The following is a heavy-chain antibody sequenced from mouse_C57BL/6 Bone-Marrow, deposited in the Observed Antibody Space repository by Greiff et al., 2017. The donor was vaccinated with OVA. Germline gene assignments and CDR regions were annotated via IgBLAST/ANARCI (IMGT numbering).Heavy chain of an antibody. J-gene: IGHJ4*01. CDR1: GYTFTSYW. D-gene: IGHD2-10*01. CDR3: ARTYYRYAMDY. CDR2: IDPSDSYT. V-gene: IGHV1-50*01. Sequence: VQLQQPGAELVKPGASVKLSCKASGYTFTSYWMQWVKQRPGQGLEWIGEIDPSDSYTNYNQKFKGKATLTVDTSSSTAYMQLSSLTSEDSAVYYCARTYYRYAMDYWGQGTSVTVSS.